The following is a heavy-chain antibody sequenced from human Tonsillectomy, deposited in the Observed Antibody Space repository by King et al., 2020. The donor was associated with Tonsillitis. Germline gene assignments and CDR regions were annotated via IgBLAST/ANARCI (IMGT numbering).Heavy chain of an antibody. CDR2: ISYDGSNK. CDR1: GFTFSSYG. J-gene: IGHJ6*03. Sequence: VQLVESGGGVVQPGRSLRLSCAASGFTFSSYGMHWVRQAPGKGREWVAVISYDGSNKYYADSVKGRFTISRDNSQNTLYLQMNSLRAEDTAVYYCAKDQEEGYCSSTSCFLSARGHYMDVWGKGTTVTVSS. D-gene: IGHD2-2*01. V-gene: IGHV3-30*18. CDR3: AKDQEEGYCSSTSCFLSARGHYMDV.